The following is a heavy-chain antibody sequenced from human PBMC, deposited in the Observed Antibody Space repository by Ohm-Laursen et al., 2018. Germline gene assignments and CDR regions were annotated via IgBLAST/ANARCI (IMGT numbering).Heavy chain of an antibody. V-gene: IGHV1-8*01. J-gene: IGHJ3*02. CDR3: ARGRLSGTRRALDI. Sequence: SVKASSKASGYTFTRYDINWVRQATGQGLEWMGGMNPNSGNTGYAQKFQGRVTMTRNTSISTANMEMSSLRSEDTAVYYCARGRLSGTRRALDIWGQGTMVTVPS. D-gene: IGHD1-7*01. CDR1: GYTFTRYD. CDR2: MNPNSGNT.